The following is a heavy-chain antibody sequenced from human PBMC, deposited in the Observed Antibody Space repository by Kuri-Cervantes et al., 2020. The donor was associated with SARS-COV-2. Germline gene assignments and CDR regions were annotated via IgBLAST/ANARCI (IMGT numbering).Heavy chain of an antibody. CDR3: ARQHLGYYMDV. D-gene: IGHD6-13*01. J-gene: IGHJ6*03. CDR2: TLYSGST. Sequence: LRLSCIVSGDSMDSVYYYWSWIRQPPGKGLEWIGYTLYSGSTHYNPSLKSRVSISVDTSRNQFSLKVSSVTAADTAVYSCARQHLGYYMDVWGKGTTVTVSS. CDR1: GDSMDSVYYY. V-gene: IGHV4-30-4*01.